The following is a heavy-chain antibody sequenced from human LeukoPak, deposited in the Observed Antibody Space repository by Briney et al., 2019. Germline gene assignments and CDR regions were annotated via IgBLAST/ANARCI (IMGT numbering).Heavy chain of an antibody. D-gene: IGHD2-8*01. V-gene: IGHV3-66*02. J-gene: IGHJ4*02. CDR2: LYSGGIR. CDR1: KSTASSNY. Sequence: GGSLRLSCAGSKSTASSNYMRWVRQAPGKGLDWVSVLYSGGIRYYAGSVQGRFTISRDSSKNTLYLQMNYLLPEDTAVYYCASGDCTNGICLDYWGQGIQVTVSS. CDR3: ASGDCTNGICLDY.